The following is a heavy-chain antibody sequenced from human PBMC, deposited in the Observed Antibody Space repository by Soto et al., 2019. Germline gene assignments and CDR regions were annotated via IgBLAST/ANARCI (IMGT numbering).Heavy chain of an antibody. CDR3: AKAYYGSGSYYNWYFDY. Sequence: QVQLVESGGGVVQPGRSLRLSCAASGFTFSSYGMHWVRQAPGKGLEWVAVISYDGSNKYYADSVKGRFTISRDNSKHTLYLQMNSLRAEDTAVYYCAKAYYGSGSYYNWYFDYWGQGTLVTVSS. J-gene: IGHJ4*02. CDR1: GFTFSSYG. CDR2: ISYDGSNK. D-gene: IGHD3-10*01. V-gene: IGHV3-30*18.